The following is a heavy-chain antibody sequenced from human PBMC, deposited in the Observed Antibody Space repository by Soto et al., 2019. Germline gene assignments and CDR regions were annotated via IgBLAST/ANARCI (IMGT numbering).Heavy chain of an antibody. CDR2: IRKDGSQG. CDR1: EFAFSRYW. CDR3: ARYVAPGSSGLYFDAFDI. Sequence: EVQLVESGGGLVQPGGSLTLSCATSEFAFSRYWMTWVRQAPGKGLEWVANIRKDGSQGYYLDSVRGRSTISRDNSKNSLYLQMHSRRAEDAALYFCARYVAPGSSGLYFDAFDICGQATMVMVSS. D-gene: IGHD6-25*01. J-gene: IGHJ3*02. V-gene: IGHV3-7*05.